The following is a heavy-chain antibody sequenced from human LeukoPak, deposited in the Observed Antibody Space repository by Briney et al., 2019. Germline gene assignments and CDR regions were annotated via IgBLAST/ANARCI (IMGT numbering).Heavy chain of an antibody. CDR1: GFTFSSYG. J-gene: IGHJ3*02. Sequence: PGGSLRLSCAASGFTFSSYGMNWVRQAPGKGLEWVSGINWNGGTTTYADSVKGRFTIFRDNAKNSLYLQMNSLRAEDTAFYYCARDRDQWLEAFDIWGQGTMVTVSS. D-gene: IGHD6-19*01. V-gene: IGHV3-20*04. CDR3: ARDRDQWLEAFDI. CDR2: INWNGGTT.